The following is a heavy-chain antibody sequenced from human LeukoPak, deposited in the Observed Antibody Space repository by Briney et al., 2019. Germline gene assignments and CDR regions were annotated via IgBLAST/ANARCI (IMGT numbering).Heavy chain of an antibody. J-gene: IGHJ4*02. CDR2: MDLDGSEK. D-gene: IGHD3-3*02. V-gene: IGHV3-7*01. Sequence: GGSLRLSCTASGFTFSSYWMSWVRQAPGKGLEWVANMDLDGSEKYYVNSVKGRFTISRDSAKNSLFLQMNSLRAEDTAVYYCARDARVVLDYWGLGTLVTVSS. CDR1: GFTFSSYW. CDR3: ARDARVVLDY.